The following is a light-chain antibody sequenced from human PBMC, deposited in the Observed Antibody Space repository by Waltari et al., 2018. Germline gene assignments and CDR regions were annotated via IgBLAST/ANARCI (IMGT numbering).Light chain of an antibody. CDR1: SSNIGAGYE. J-gene: IGLJ2*01. CDR2: CDD. CDR3: QSYDSSLSGV. V-gene: IGLV1-40*01. Sequence: QSVLTQPPSVSGTPGQTVTISCTGSSSNIGAGYEVHWYQQLPGTAPKLLVSCDDNRPSGCPDRFSGSKSGSSASLAITGLQAEDEADYYCQSYDSSLSGVFGGGTKLTVL.